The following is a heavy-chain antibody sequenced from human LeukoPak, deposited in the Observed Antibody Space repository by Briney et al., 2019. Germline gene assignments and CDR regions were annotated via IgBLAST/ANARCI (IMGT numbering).Heavy chain of an antibody. Sequence: GGSLRLSCAASGFTFSSYSMNWVRQAPGKGLEWVSSISSSSSYIYYADSVKGRFTISRDNAKNSLYLQMNSLRAEDTAVYYCARVGDYYGSGSYFGQDYYYYMDVWGKGTTVTISS. D-gene: IGHD3-10*01. J-gene: IGHJ6*03. V-gene: IGHV3-21*01. CDR2: ISSSSSYI. CDR1: GFTFSSYS. CDR3: ARVGDYYGSGSYFGQDYYYYMDV.